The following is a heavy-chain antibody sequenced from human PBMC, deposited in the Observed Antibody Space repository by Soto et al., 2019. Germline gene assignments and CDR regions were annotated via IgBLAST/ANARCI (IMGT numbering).Heavy chain of an antibody. Sequence: GGSLRLSCAASGFTFSSYAMHWVRQAPGKGLEWVAVISYDGSNKYYADSVKGRFTISRDNSKNTLYLQMNSLRAEDTAVYYCARGRYAAAGSPPTFDYWGQGTLVTVSS. CDR2: ISYDGSNK. D-gene: IGHD6-13*01. V-gene: IGHV3-30-3*01. J-gene: IGHJ4*02. CDR1: GFTFSSYA. CDR3: ARGRYAAAGSPPTFDY.